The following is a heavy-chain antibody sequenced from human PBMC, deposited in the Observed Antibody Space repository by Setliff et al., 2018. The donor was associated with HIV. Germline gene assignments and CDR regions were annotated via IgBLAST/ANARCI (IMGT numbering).Heavy chain of an antibody. V-gene: IGHV3-23*01. Sequence: PGGSLRLSCAASGFYFSIYAMSWVRQAPGKGLEWVSGISGSGGSTYYADSVKGRFTISRDNSKNTLYLQMNSLRAEDTAVYYCASPSTYYNFWSGYYTAYYYGMDVWGQGTTVTVSS. CDR1: GFYFSIYA. CDR3: ASPSTYYNFWSGYYTAYYYGMDV. D-gene: IGHD3-3*01. CDR2: ISGSGGST. J-gene: IGHJ6*02.